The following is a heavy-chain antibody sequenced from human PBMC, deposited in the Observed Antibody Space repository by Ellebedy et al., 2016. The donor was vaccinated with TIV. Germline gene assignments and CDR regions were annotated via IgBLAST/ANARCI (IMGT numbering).Heavy chain of an antibody. CDR3: TTTDDKEAPIDY. D-gene: IGHD3-22*01. V-gene: IGHV3-15*01. CDR2: IKSKTDGGTT. CDR1: GFTFSNAW. J-gene: IGHJ4*02. Sequence: GESLKISCAASGFTFSNAWMSWVRQAPGKGLEWVGRIKSKTDGGTTDYAAPVKGRFTISRDDSKNTLYLQMNSLKTEDTAVYYCTTTDDKEAPIDYWGQGTLVTVSS.